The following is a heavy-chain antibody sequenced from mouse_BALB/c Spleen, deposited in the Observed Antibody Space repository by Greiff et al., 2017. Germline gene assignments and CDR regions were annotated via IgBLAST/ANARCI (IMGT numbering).Heavy chain of an antibody. V-gene: IGHV1-7*01. Sequence: VKLVESGAELAKPGASVKMSCKASGYTFTSYWMHWVKQRPGQGLEWIGYINPSTGYTEYNQKFKDKATLTADKSSSTAYMQLSSLTSEDSAVYYCAREDLGPRYFDYWGQGTTLTVSS. CDR1: GYTFTSYW. CDR2: INPSTGYT. D-gene: IGHD4-1*01. CDR3: AREDLGPRYFDY. J-gene: IGHJ2*01.